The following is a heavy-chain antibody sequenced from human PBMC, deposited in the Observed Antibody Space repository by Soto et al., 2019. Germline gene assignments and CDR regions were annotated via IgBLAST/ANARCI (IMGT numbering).Heavy chain of an antibody. CDR2: ISAYNGNT. CDR3: ARDYVRIAVAGTTAFDI. Sequence: QVQLVQSGAEVKKPGASVKVSCKASGYTFTSYGISWVRQAPGQGLEWMGWISAYNGNTNYAQKLQGRVTMTTDTSTSTAYMELRSLRSDDTAVYYCARDYVRIAVAGTTAFDIWGQGTMVTVSS. D-gene: IGHD6-19*01. J-gene: IGHJ3*02. V-gene: IGHV1-18*01. CDR1: GYTFTSYG.